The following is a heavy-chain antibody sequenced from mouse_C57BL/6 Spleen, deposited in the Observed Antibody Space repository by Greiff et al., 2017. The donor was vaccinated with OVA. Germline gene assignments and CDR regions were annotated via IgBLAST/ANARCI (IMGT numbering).Heavy chain of an antibody. CDR3: ARWRLRSDCYYFDY. Sequence: DVKLVESGPGLAKPSQTLSLTCSVTGYSITSDYWNWIRKFPGNKLEYMGHISYSGSTYYNHSLKSRISITLDTSKNQYYLQLNSVTTEDTATYYCARWRLRSDCYYFDYWGQGTTLTVSS. D-gene: IGHD6-1*01. CDR1: GYSITSDY. CDR2: ISYSGST. V-gene: IGHV3-8*01. J-gene: IGHJ2*01.